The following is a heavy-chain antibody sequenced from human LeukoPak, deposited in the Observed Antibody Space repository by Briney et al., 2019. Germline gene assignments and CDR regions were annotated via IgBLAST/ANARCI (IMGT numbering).Heavy chain of an antibody. D-gene: IGHD6-6*01. CDR2: ISGSGGST. Sequence: GGSLRLSCAASGFTFSSYAMSWVRQAPGKGLEWVSAISGSGGSTYYADSVKGRFTISRVNSKNTLYLQMNSLRAEDTAVYYCARSLLVKQLGGGFDYWGQGTLVTVSS. CDR1: GFTFSSYA. V-gene: IGHV3-23*01. J-gene: IGHJ4*02. CDR3: ARSLLVKQLGGGFDY.